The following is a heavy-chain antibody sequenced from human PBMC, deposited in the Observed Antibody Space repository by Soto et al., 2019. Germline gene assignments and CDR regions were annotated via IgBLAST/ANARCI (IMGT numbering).Heavy chain of an antibody. V-gene: IGHV4-39*01. Sequence: SETLSLTCTVSGGSISSSSYYWGWIRQPPGKGLEWIGSIYYSGSTYYNPSLKSRVTISVDTSKNQFSLKLSSVTAADTAVYYCASPSLYGSGSLTFDYWGQGTLVTVSS. CDR2: IYYSGST. CDR1: GGSISSSSYY. D-gene: IGHD3-10*01. J-gene: IGHJ4*02. CDR3: ASPSLYGSGSLTFDY.